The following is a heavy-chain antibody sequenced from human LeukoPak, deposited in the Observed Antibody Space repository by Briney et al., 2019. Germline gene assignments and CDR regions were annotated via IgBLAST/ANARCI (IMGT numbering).Heavy chain of an antibody. J-gene: IGHJ4*02. Sequence: GGSLRLSCAAPGFTFSSYSMNWVRQAPGKGLEWVSSISSSSSYIYYADSVKGRFTISRDNSKNTLYLQMNSLRAEDTAVYYCASDSSGWFGSFDYWGQGTLVTVSS. V-gene: IGHV3-21*04. CDR3: ASDSSGWFGSFDY. CDR2: ISSSSSYI. D-gene: IGHD6-19*01. CDR1: GFTFSSYS.